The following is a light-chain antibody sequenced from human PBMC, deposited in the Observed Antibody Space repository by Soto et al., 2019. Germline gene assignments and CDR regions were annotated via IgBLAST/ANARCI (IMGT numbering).Light chain of an antibody. CDR3: QRYYGTRLT. V-gene: IGKV4-1*01. CDR1: HSVLFGSNNY. J-gene: IGKJ4*01. CDR2: WAS. Sequence: DFVMTQSPDSLAVSLGERATINCKSSHSVLFGSNNYLAWYQQKSGQPPKLLINWASTRESGVPDRFSGSGSGTDFTLTISSLQAEDVAVYYCQRYYGTRLTFCGGTKVEIK.